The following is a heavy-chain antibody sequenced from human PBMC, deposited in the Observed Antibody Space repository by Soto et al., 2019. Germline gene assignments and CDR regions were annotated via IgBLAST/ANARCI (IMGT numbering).Heavy chain of an antibody. CDR2: ISSSSSTI. CDR1: GFTFSSYS. J-gene: IGHJ6*02. CDR3: ARDDTNGGYVWGSYRHYYYDGMDV. V-gene: IGHV3-48*02. Sequence: EVQLVESGGGLVQPGGSLRLSCAASGFTFSSYSMNWVRQAPGKGLEWVAYISSSSSTIYYADSVKGRFTISRDNSKNSLYMQMNSLREEDTAVYYCARDDTNGGYVWGSYRHYYYDGMDVWGQGTTVTVSS. D-gene: IGHD3-16*02.